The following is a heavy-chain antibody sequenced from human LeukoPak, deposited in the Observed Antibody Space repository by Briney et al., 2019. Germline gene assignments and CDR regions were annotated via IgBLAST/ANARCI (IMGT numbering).Heavy chain of an antibody. CDR2: IKQGGSEN. CDR1: EFMFSSYW. J-gene: IGHJ4*02. Sequence: GGSLRLSCAASEFMFSSYWMTWVRQAPEKGLEWVANIKQGGSENSYVDSVKGRFTISRDNAKNSLYLQISSLRAEDTAVYYCARIRGDYYLDYWGQGTLVTVSS. CDR3: ARIRGDYYLDY. D-gene: IGHD3-16*01. V-gene: IGHV3-7*01.